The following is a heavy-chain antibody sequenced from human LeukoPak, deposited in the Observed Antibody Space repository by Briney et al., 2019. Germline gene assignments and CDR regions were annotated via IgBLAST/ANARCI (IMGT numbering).Heavy chain of an antibody. CDR2: TSYSGST. D-gene: IGHD3-9*01. J-gene: IGHJ2*01. Sequence: SKTLSLTCTVSGGSISSYYWSWIRQPPGKRLEWIGYTSYSGSTDYNPSLKSRVTMSVDTSKNQFSLKLSSETAADTAVYYCGRRTYYDTLTGYTYWYFDLWGRGTLVAVSS. CDR1: GGSISSYY. V-gene: IGHV4-59*01. CDR3: GRRTYYDTLTGYTYWYFDL.